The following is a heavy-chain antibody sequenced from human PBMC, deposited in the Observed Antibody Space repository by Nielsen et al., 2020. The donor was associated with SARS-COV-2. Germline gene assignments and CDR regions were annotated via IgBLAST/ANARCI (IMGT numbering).Heavy chain of an antibody. CDR1: GYTFKRNA. J-gene: IGHJ6*02. CDR3: ARDSNGSGSYFLLGYGMDV. Sequence: ASVKVSCKASGYTFKRNAMNWVRQAPGQGLEWMGWISAYNGNTNYAQKLQGRVTMTTDTSTSTAYMELRSLRSDDTAVYYCARDSNGSGSYFLLGYGMDVWGQGTTVTVSS. CDR2: ISAYNGNT. D-gene: IGHD3-10*01. V-gene: IGHV1-18*04.